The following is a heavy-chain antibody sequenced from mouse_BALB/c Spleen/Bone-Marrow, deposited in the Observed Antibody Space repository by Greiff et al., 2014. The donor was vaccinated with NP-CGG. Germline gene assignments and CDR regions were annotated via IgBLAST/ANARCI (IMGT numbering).Heavy chain of an antibody. CDR3: ARYGGRSYDGFAY. Sequence: VHLVESGAELAKPGASVKMSCKASGYTFTIYWMHWVKQRPGQGPEWIGYIDPSTGYTEYNQKFKDKATLTADKSSSTAYMQLSSLTSEDSAVYYCARYGGRSYDGFAYWGQGTLVTVSA. CDR2: IDPSTGYT. J-gene: IGHJ3*01. D-gene: IGHD2-12*01. CDR1: GYTFTIYW. V-gene: IGHV1-7*01.